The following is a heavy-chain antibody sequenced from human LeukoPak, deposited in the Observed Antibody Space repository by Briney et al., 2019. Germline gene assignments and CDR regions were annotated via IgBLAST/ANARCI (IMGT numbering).Heavy chain of an antibody. CDR2: IYYSGST. Sequence: SETLSLTCTVSGASISNTGYYWAWIRQPPGRGLEWIGSIYYSGSTYYSPSLTSRVTMSLDTSKNRFSLKLNSVTAADTAVYYCVRHVTSYSSIHQWGQGTHVTVSS. D-gene: IGHD6-13*01. J-gene: IGHJ4*02. CDR3: VRHVTSYSSIHQ. V-gene: IGHV4-39*01. CDR1: GASISNTGYY.